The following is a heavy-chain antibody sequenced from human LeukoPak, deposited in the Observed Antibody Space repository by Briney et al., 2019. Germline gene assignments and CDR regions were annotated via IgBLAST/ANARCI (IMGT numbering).Heavy chain of an antibody. D-gene: IGHD3-10*01. CDR1: GFTFSNYD. Sequence: GGSLRLSCAVSGFTFSNYDISWIRQAPGKGLEWVAFIRHDGNDKYYADSVKGRFTISRDNSKNTLYLQMNSLRAEDTAVYYCADNYYGSGSYLTNFDYWGQGTLVTVSS. CDR2: IRHDGNDK. V-gene: IGHV3-30*02. J-gene: IGHJ4*02. CDR3: ADNYYGSGSYLTNFDY.